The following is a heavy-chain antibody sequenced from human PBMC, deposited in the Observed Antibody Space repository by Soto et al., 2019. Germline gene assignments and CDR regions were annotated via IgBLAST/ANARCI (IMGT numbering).Heavy chain of an antibody. Sequence: GESLKISCKGSGYSFTSYWIGWVRQMPGKGLEWMGIIYPGDSGTRYSPSFQGQVTISADKSISTAYLQWSSLKASDTAMYYCAKTQLPYYYDSSGSSFDYWGQGTLVTVSS. CDR2: IYPGDSGT. V-gene: IGHV5-51*01. D-gene: IGHD3-22*01. J-gene: IGHJ4*02. CDR3: AKTQLPYYYDSSGSSFDY. CDR1: GYSFTSYW.